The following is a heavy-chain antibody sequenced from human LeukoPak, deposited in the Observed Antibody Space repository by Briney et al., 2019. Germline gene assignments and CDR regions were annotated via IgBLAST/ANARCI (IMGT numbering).Heavy chain of an antibody. CDR1: GYTFTSYY. J-gene: IGHJ4*02. CDR2: INPSGGST. Sequence: ASVKVSCKASGYTFTSYYMHWVRQALGQGLEWMGIINPSGGSTSYAQKFQGRVTMTRDTSTSTVYMELSSLRSEDTAVYYCARDSLGHYDILTGYYIGGYFDYWGQGTLVTVSS. D-gene: IGHD3-9*01. V-gene: IGHV1-46*01. CDR3: ARDSLGHYDILTGYYIGGYFDY.